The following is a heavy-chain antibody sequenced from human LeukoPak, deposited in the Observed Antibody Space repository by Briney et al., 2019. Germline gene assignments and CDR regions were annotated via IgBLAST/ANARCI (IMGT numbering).Heavy chain of an antibody. Sequence: ASVKVSCRASGYTLPGCYMHWVRRARGQARVWMGWINPNSGGTNYAQKFQGRVTMTRDTSISTAYMELSRLRSDDTAVYYCARVKDYYESSGYYYLDYIDYWGQGTLVTVSS. J-gene: IGHJ4*02. CDR2: INPNSGGT. CDR3: ARVKDYYESSGYYYLDYIDY. CDR1: GYTLPGCY. D-gene: IGHD3-22*01. V-gene: IGHV1-2*02.